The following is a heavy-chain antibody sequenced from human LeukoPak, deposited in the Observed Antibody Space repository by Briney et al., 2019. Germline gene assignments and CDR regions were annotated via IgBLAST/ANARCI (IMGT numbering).Heavy chain of an antibody. CDR3: ARGAQWLVP. J-gene: IGHJ5*02. CDR2: ISRYDGNT. Sequence: ASLKVSCKASGYTFTSCVISWVRQAPGQGLEWMGWISRYDGNTKYAQKFQGRVTMTTDTFMSTAYMELRNLTSDDTAVFYCARGAQWLVPWGQGTLVTVSS. D-gene: IGHD6-19*01. V-gene: IGHV1-18*01. CDR1: GYTFTSCV.